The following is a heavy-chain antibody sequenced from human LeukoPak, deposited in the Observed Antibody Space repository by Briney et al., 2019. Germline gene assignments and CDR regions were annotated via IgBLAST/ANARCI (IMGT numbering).Heavy chain of an antibody. V-gene: IGHV3-30*04. CDR3: ARGRKRHFWSGSQNSWFDP. CDR1: GFTFSSYA. CDR2: ISYDGSNK. J-gene: IGHJ5*02. Sequence: PGGSLRLSCAASGFTFSSYAMHWVRQAPGKGLEWVAVISYDGSNKFYTDSVKGRFTISRDNSKYTLYLQMNSLRAEDTAVFYCARGRKRHFWSGSQNSWFDPWGQGALVTVSS. D-gene: IGHD3-3*02.